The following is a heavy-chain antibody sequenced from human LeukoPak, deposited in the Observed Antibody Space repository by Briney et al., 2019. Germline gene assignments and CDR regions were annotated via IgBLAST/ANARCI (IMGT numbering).Heavy chain of an antibody. CDR3: ARGEYYFDY. V-gene: IGHV3-48*04. CDR2: ISSSGRTI. Sequence: GGSLRLSCAASGFTFSNYWMHWVRQAPGKGLECISYISSSGRTIYYADSLKGRFTVSRDNAKNSLYLRMNNLRAEDTAVYYCARGEYYFDYWGQGTLVTVSS. CDR1: GFTFSNYW. J-gene: IGHJ4*02.